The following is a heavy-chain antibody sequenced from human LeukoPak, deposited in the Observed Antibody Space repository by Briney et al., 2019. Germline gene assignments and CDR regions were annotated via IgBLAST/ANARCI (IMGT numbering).Heavy chain of an antibody. Sequence: GTLRLSCAASGFTFSRYGMTWVRQAPGKGLEWVSTISDTGGSTYYPDSVKDRFTISRDNSKNTLYLQMNGLRAEDTAIYYCATGAYFDHWGQGTLVTVSS. CDR1: GFTFSRYG. V-gene: IGHV3-23*01. CDR3: ATGAYFDH. J-gene: IGHJ4*02. CDR2: ISDTGGST.